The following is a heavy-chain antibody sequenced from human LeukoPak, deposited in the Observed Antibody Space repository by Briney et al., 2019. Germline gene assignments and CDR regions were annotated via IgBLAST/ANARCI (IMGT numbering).Heavy chain of an antibody. CDR3: ARASLQLRYFDWLLHYYFDY. Sequence: SETLSLTCAVYGGSFSGYYWSWIRQPPGKGLEWIGEINHSGSTNYNPSLKSRVTISVDTSKNQFSLKLSSVTAADTAVYYCARASLQLRYFDWLLHYYFDYWGQETLVTVSS. J-gene: IGHJ4*02. CDR1: GGSFSGYY. CDR2: INHSGST. D-gene: IGHD3-9*01. V-gene: IGHV4-34*01.